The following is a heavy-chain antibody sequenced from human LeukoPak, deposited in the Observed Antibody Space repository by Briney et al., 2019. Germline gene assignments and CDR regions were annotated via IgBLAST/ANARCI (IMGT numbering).Heavy chain of an antibody. V-gene: IGHV1-8*01. D-gene: IGHD3-3*01. CDR3: TRNTAGARFFQR. CDR1: GSTFTSYD. Sequence: ASVKVSCKASGSTFTSYDINWVRQATGQGLEWMGWMNPNSGHTGYAQKFQGRVTMTRNTSVSTACMELSSLTSEDTAVYYCTRNTAGARFFQRWGQGTLVTVSS. CDR2: MNPNSGHT. J-gene: IGHJ1*01.